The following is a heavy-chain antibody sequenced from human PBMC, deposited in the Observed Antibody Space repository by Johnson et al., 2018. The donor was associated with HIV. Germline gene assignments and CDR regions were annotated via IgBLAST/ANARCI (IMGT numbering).Heavy chain of an antibody. Sequence: QVQLVESGGGVVQPGRSLRLSCAASGFTFSSYAMHWIRQAPGKGLEWVAVISYDGSNKYYVDSVKGRFTISSDNAKHSLYLQMNSLRAEDTAVYYCARERLRAGAFDIWGQGTMVTVSS. D-gene: IGHD6-13*01. CDR1: GFTFSSYA. J-gene: IGHJ3*02. CDR3: ARERLRAGAFDI. CDR2: ISYDGSNK. V-gene: IGHV3-30-3*01.